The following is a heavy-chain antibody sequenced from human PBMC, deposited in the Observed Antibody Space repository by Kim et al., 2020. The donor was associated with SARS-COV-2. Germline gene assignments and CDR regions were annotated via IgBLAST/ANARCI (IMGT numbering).Heavy chain of an antibody. V-gene: IGHV4-30-2*01. D-gene: IGHD3-10*01. CDR3: ARERWFGESRDAFDI. J-gene: IGHJ3*02. Sequence: PSLTGLVTMSVDRSKNQFSLKLSSVTAADTAVYYCARERWFGESRDAFDIWGQGTMVTVSS.